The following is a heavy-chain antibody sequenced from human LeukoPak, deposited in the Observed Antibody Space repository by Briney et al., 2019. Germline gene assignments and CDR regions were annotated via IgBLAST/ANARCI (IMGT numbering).Heavy chain of an antibody. CDR1: GASISSYY. D-gene: IGHD3-22*01. Sequence: SETLSLTCTVSGASISSYYWSWIRQPPGKGLEWIGDIYYSGSIKYNPSLKSRVTISVDTSKNQFSLKLSSVTAADTAVYYCASGTTYYYDSSGPIIDYWGQGTLVTVSS. V-gene: IGHV4-59*12. CDR3: ASGTTYYYDSSGPIIDY. CDR2: IYYSGSI. J-gene: IGHJ4*02.